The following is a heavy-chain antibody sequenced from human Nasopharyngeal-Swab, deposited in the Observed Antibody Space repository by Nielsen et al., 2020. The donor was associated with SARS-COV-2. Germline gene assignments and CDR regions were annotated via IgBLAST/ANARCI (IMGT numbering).Heavy chain of an antibody. D-gene: IGHD3-16*01. CDR3: ARPGGSGDPYWYFDL. CDR2: IYYSGST. CDR1: GGSINNAY. V-gene: IGHV4-59*01. J-gene: IGHJ2*01. Sequence: SETLSLTCTVSGGSINNAYWSWIRQPPGKGLEWIGYIYYSGSTSHNPSLKSRVTISVDTSKNQISLKLTSVTAADTAVYYCARPGGSGDPYWYFDLWGRGTLVTVSS.